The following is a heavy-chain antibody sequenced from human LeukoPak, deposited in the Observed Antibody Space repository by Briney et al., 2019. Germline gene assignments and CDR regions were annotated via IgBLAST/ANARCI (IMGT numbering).Heavy chain of an antibody. D-gene: IGHD6-13*01. CDR3: AKVHSSSWYDGSSYYYYGMDV. Sequence: PGGSLRLSCAASGFTFSSYAMSWVRQAPGKGLEWVSAISGSGGSTYYADSVKGRFTISRDNSKNTLYLQMNSLRAEDTAVYYCAKVHSSSWYDGSSYYYYGMDVWGQGTTVTVSS. CDR2: ISGSGGST. V-gene: IGHV3-23*01. J-gene: IGHJ6*02. CDR1: GFTFSSYA.